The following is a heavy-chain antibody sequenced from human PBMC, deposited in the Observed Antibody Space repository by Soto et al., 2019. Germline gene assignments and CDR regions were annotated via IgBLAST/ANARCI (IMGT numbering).Heavy chain of an antibody. CDR2: IIPIFGTA. V-gene: IGHV1-69*01. J-gene: IGHJ4*02. CDR1: GGTFSSYS. D-gene: IGHD1-26*01. CDR3: ARDGGRHSGGIDY. Sequence: QVQLVQSGAEVKKPGSSVNVSCKASGGTFSSYSINWVRQAPGQGLEWMGEIIPIFGTANYAQKFQGRVTITADESTSTAYIELSSLRSEDTAVYYCARDGGRHSGGIDYWGQGTLVTVSS.